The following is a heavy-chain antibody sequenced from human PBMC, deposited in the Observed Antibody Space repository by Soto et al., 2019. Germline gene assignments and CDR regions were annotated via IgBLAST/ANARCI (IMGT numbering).Heavy chain of an antibody. CDR2: ISANDVGT. J-gene: IGHJ4*02. CDR1: GFTLRSYA. CDR3: AKAKNDYNWDNRPPFDY. D-gene: IGHD1-20*01. V-gene: IGHV3-23*01. Sequence: PGGSLRLSCEASGFTLRSYAMTWIRQAPGKGLEWVSLISANDVGTYYAESVKTRFTISTDQPRNTVYLQMDSLRADDTAIYYWAKAKNDYNWDNRPPFDYWGQGTLVTVSS.